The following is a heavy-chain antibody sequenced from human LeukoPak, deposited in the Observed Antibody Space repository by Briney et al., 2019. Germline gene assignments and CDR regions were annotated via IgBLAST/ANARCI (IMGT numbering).Heavy chain of an antibody. CDR2: ISYDGSNK. V-gene: IGHV3-30*18. D-gene: IGHD3-16*01. CDR1: GFTFSSYG. J-gene: IGHJ4*02. CDR3: AKDHRPGGIDY. Sequence: QPGRSLRLSCAASGFTFSSYGMHWVRQAPGKGLEWVAVISYDGSNKYYADSVKGRFTISRDNSKNTLYLQMNSLRAEDTAVYYCAKDHRPGGIDYWGQGTLVTVSS.